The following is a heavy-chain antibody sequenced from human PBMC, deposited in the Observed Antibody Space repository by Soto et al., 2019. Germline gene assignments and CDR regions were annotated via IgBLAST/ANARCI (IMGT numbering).Heavy chain of an antibody. J-gene: IGHJ4*02. D-gene: IGHD6-25*01. Sequence: ASVKVSCKASGYTFTSYAINWVRQATGQGLEWMGWMNPNSGNTGYAQKFQGRVTMTRNTSISTAYMELSSLRSEDTAVYYCARIQGDGYKFDYWGQGTLVTVSS. V-gene: IGHV1-8*01. CDR3: ARIQGDGYKFDY. CDR2: MNPNSGNT. CDR1: GYTFTSYA.